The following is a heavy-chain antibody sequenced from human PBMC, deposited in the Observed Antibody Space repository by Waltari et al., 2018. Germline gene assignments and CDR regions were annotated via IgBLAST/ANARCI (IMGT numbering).Heavy chain of an antibody. V-gene: IGHV1-2*02. CDR2: INPNSGGT. Sequence: QVQLVQSGAEVKKPGASVKVSCKASGYTFTGYYMHWVRQAPGQGLEWMGWINPNSGGTNYAQKFQGRVTMTRDTSISTAYMELSRLRSDDTAVYYCARDLNFGIVVVTANPGYWGQGTLVTVSS. CDR3: ARDLNFGIVVVTANPGY. CDR1: GYTFTGYY. D-gene: IGHD2-21*02. J-gene: IGHJ4*02.